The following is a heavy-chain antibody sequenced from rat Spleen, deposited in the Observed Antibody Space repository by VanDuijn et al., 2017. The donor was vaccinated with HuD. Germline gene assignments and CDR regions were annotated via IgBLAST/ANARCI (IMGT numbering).Heavy chain of an antibody. V-gene: IGHV5-29*01. CDR3: TRGYVMDA. Sequence: EVQVVESGGGLVQPGRSLKLSCAASGFTFSDYGMAWVRQAPTKGLEWVATILYDGSRTYYRDSVKGRFTISRDNAKNTQYLQMDSLRSEDTATYYCTRGYVMDAWGQGVMVTVSS. CDR1: GFTFSDYG. CDR2: ILYDGSRT. J-gene: IGHJ4*01.